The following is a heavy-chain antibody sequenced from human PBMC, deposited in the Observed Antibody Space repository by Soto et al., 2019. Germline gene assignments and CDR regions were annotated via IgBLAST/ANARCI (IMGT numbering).Heavy chain of an antibody. J-gene: IGHJ4*02. Sequence: SETLSLTCTLSCESIKSSSHYWGWIRQPPGERLEWIGNIYYSGNAYYNPSLKSRATISVDTSKSQFSLNLKSVTVADTAVYFCARRSVHSEAPFDEWGQGTLVTVSS. V-gene: IGHV4-39*01. D-gene: IGHD6-19*01. CDR1: CESIKSSSHY. CDR2: IYYSGNA. CDR3: ARRSVHSEAPFDE.